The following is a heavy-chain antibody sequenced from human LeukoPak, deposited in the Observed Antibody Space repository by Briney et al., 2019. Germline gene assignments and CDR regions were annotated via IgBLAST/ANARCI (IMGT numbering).Heavy chain of an antibody. V-gene: IGHV1-2*02. CDR3: AGNLHFYYRALDV. D-gene: IGHD1-26*01. CDR2: INPNSGGT. J-gene: IGHJ6*02. Sequence: ASVKVSCKASGYSFTSYYMHWVRQAPGQGLEWMGWINPNSGGTNYAQKFEGRVTMTTDTSISTAFLEVSRLRSDDTAVYYCAGNLHFYYRALDVWGQGTTVTVSS. CDR1: GYSFTSYY.